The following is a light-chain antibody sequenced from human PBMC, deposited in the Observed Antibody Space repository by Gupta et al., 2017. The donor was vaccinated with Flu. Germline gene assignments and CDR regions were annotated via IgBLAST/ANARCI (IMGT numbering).Light chain of an antibody. CDR1: HDNSNY. V-gene: IGKV1-33*01. CDR2: DVS. Sequence: DRVSITVRASHDNSNYLNWYQHKPGKAPNLLINDVSNLETGVPSRFSGSGSATHFTLIISSLQAEDVATYYCQQYDGKPPTFGGGTKVEI. CDR3: QQYDGKPPT. J-gene: IGKJ4*01.